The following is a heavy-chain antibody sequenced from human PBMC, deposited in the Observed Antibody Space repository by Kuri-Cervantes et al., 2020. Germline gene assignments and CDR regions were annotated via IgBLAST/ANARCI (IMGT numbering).Heavy chain of an antibody. CDR1: GGSISSSSYY. Sequence: SETLSLTCTVSGGSISSSSYYWGWIRQPPGKGLEWIGSIYYSGSTYYNPSLKSRATISVDTSKNQFSLKLSSVTAADTAVYYCARYTGDYVWGSYPGYFDYWGQGTLVTVSS. V-gene: IGHV4-39*07. CDR3: ARYTGDYVWGSYPGYFDY. CDR2: IYYSGST. D-gene: IGHD3-16*02. J-gene: IGHJ4*02.